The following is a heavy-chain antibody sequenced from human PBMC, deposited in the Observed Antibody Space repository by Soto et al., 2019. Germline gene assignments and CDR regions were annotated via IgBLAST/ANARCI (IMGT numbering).Heavy chain of an antibody. CDR3: AKDVSYYYGSGSYYTSAFDI. V-gene: IGHV3-23*01. CDR1: GFTFSSYA. D-gene: IGHD3-10*01. CDR2: ISGSGGST. Sequence: PGGSLRLSCAASGFTFSSYAMSWVRQAPGKGLEWVSAISGSGGSTYYADSVKGRFTISRDNSKNTLYLQMNSLRAEDTAVYYCAKDVSYYYGSGSYYTSAFDIWGQGTMVTVSS. J-gene: IGHJ3*02.